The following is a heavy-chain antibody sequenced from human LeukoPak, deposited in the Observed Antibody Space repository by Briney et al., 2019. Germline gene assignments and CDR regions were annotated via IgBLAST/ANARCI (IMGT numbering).Heavy chain of an antibody. Sequence: GGSLRLSCAASGFSFSNTWMSWVRQAPGKGLEWVGRIKSKTDGGTTDYAAPVKGRFTISRDDSKNTLYMQMNSLKIEDTAVYYCSVDVAAPSWGQGTLVTVSS. CDR2: IKSKTDGGTT. CDR3: SVDVAAPS. CDR1: GFSFSNTW. D-gene: IGHD6-6*01. V-gene: IGHV3-15*01. J-gene: IGHJ5*02.